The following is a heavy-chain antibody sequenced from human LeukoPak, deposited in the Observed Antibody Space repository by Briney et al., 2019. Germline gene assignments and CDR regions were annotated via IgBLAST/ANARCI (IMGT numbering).Heavy chain of an antibody. D-gene: IGHD6-19*01. V-gene: IGHV3-53*01. CDR3: ARESYNSGIDY. CDR2: IYSGGST. J-gene: IGHJ4*02. Sequence: GGSLRLSCAASGFAVSSNYMSWVRQAPGKGLEWVSVIYSGGSTYYADSVKGRFTISRDNSKNTLYPQMNSLRAEDTAVYYCARESYNSGIDYWGQGTLVTVSS. CDR1: GFAVSSNY.